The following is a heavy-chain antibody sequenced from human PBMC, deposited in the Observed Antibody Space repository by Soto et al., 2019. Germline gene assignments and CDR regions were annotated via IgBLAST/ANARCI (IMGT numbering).Heavy chain of an antibody. CDR3: AREEGGGYDHRWFAP. J-gene: IGHJ5*02. Sequence: QVQLQESGPGLVKPSQTLSLTCTVSGGSISSGGYYWSWIRQHPGKGLEWIGYIYYSGSTYYNPTLKSRFTITVDTAKNQFSLKLSSVTAADTAVYYCAREEGGGYDHRWFAPWGQGTLVTVSS. CDR2: IYYSGST. CDR1: GGSISSGGYY. D-gene: IGHD5-12*01. V-gene: IGHV4-31*03.